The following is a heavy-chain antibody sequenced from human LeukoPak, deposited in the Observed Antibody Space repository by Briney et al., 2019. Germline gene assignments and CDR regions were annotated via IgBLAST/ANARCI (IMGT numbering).Heavy chain of an antibody. J-gene: IGHJ4*02. CDR1: GGSISSGGYY. Sequence: SQTLSLTCTVSGGSISSGGYYWSWIRQHPGKGLEWIGYIYYSGSTYYNPSLKSRVTISGDTSKNQFSLKPNSVTAADTAVYYCGRSRGSIWMSVDFWGQGTLVTVSS. D-gene: IGHD6-6*01. V-gene: IGHV4-31*03. CDR3: GRSRGSIWMSVDF. CDR2: IYYSGST.